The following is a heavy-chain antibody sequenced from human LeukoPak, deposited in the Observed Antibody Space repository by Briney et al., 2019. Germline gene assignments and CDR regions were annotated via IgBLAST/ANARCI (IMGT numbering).Heavy chain of an antibody. CDR1: GGSISSYY. V-gene: IGHV4-59*01. CDR3: ASGYSGYYYMDV. CDR2: IYYSGST. D-gene: IGHD2-2*03. Sequence: SGTLSLTCAVSGGSISSYYWSWIRQPPGKGLEWIGYIYYSGSTNYNPSLKSRVTISVDTSKNQFSLKLSSVTAADTAVYYCASGYSGYYYMDVWGKGTTVTVSS. J-gene: IGHJ6*03.